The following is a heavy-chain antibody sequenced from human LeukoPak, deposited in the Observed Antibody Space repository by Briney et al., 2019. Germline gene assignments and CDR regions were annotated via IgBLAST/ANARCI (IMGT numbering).Heavy chain of an antibody. Sequence: SETLSLTCTVSGASISSYYWSWIRQPPGKGLEWIGYIYYSGITNYNPSGGSPDYNPSLKSRVTISVDTSKNQFSLKLSSVTAADTAVYYCARTRTIKTANWFDPWGQGTLVTVSS. CDR3: ARTRTIKTANWFDP. D-gene: IGHD2-2*01. V-gene: IGHV4-59*12. CDR1: GASISSYY. CDR2: IYYSGIT. J-gene: IGHJ5*02.